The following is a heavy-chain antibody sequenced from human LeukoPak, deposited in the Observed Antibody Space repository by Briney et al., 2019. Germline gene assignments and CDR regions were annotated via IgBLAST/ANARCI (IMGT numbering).Heavy chain of an antibody. CDR3: ARVRAVTTLNHYYYYGMGV. D-gene: IGHD4-17*01. V-gene: IGHV1-18*01. CDR1: GYTFTSYG. Sequence: ASVKVSCKASGYTFTSYGISWVRQAPGQGLEWMGWISAYNGNTNYAQKLQGRVTMTTDTSTSTAYMELRSLRSDDTAVYYCARVRAVTTLNHYYYYGMGVWGQGTTVTVSS. J-gene: IGHJ6*02. CDR2: ISAYNGNT.